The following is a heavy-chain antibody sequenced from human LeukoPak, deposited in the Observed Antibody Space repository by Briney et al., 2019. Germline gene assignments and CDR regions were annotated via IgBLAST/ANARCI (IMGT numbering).Heavy chain of an antibody. J-gene: IGHJ2*01. D-gene: IGHD6-19*01. V-gene: IGHV3-7*03. CDR2: IKQDGSEK. Sequence: RGSLRLSCAASGFTFSSYWMSWVRQAPGKGLEWVANIKQDGSEKYYVDSVKGRFTISRDNAKNSLYLQMNSLRAEDTAVYYCARGGVGSGWSDYWYFDLWGRGTLVTVSS. CDR3: ARGGVGSGWSDYWYFDL. CDR1: GFTFSSYW.